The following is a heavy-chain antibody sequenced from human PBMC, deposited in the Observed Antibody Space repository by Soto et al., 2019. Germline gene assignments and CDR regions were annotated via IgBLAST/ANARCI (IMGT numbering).Heavy chain of an antibody. Sequence: QVQLVESGGGLVKPGGSLRLSCAASGFTFRDYYMSWLRQAPGKGLEWLSYISNSGTYTNYPDSVKARFTISRDNDETSLYLQMKSLRAGDAAVYYCARDLGGEWLGAFDIWGQGTTVTVSS. D-gene: IGHD3-3*01. CDR3: ARDLGGEWLGAFDI. CDR2: ISNSGTYT. J-gene: IGHJ3*02. V-gene: IGHV3-11*05. CDR1: GFTFRDYY.